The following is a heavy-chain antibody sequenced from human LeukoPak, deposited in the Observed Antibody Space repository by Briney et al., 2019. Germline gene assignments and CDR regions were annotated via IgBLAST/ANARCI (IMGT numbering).Heavy chain of an antibody. D-gene: IGHD3-10*01. J-gene: IGHJ6*02. Sequence: ASVKVSCKASGYTFTGYYMHWVRQAPGQGLEWMGWINPNSGGTNYAQKFQGWVTMTRETSISTAYMELSRLRSDDTAVYYYARDRALLWFGEFDYYGMDVWGQGTTVTVSS. CDR3: ARDRALLWFGEFDYYGMDV. CDR1: GYTFTGYY. V-gene: IGHV1-2*04. CDR2: INPNSGGT.